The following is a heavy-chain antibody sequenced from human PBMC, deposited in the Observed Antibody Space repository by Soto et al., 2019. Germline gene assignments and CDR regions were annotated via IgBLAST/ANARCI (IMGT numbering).Heavy chain of an antibody. D-gene: IGHD5-18*01. V-gene: IGHV1-69*05. Sequence: SVKVSCKASGGTFYTYTFSWVRQAPGQGLEWMGSITPIYPTTNYAEKFQGRLTVTTDGSTNTAYMELNSLTSEDTAVYYCARIPRYSFPTSDDLDSWGQGTLVTVSS. J-gene: IGHJ4*02. CDR3: ARIPRYSFPTSDDLDS. CDR2: ITPIYPTT. CDR1: GGTFYTYT.